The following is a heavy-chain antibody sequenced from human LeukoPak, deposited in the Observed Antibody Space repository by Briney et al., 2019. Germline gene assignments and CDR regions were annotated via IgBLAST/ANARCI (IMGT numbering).Heavy chain of an antibody. D-gene: IGHD3-3*01. V-gene: IGHV3-30-3*01. CDR2: ISYDGSNK. CDR3: ARDPYYDFWSGYLDAFDI. J-gene: IGHJ3*02. CDR1: GFTFSSYA. Sequence: GGSLRLSCAASGFTFSSYAMSWVRQAPGKGLEWVAVISYDGSNKYYADSVKGRFTISRDNSKNTLYLQMNSLRAEDTAVYYCARDPYYDFWSGYLDAFDIWGQGTMVTVSS.